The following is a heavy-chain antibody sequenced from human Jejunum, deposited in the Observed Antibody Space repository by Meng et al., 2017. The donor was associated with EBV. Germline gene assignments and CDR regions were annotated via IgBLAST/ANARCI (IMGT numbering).Heavy chain of an antibody. Sequence: KEYGSTLANPKLTLQSTCNFSWFSFRTSGVGLGLIRHPPGKALEWLSFIYWDDDTSYSPSLKSRITINKDSSKNQVVLTMTNMDPVDTAKYYCSHRPSTVYTPVNFDSWGQGILVTVSS. D-gene: IGHD2-8*01. CDR2: IYWDDDT. V-gene: IGHV2-5*02. J-gene: IGHJ4*02. CDR3: SHRPSTVYTPVNFDS. CDR1: WFSFRTSGVG.